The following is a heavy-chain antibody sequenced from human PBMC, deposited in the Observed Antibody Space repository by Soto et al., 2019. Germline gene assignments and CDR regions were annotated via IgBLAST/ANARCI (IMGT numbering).Heavy chain of an antibody. CDR2: IYYSGST. J-gene: IGHJ4*02. D-gene: IGHD6-19*01. V-gene: IGHV4-59*02. CDR1: GGSVSSYY. Sequence: SETLSLTCTVAGGSVSSYYWSWIRQPPGKGLEWIGYIYYSGSTNYNPSLKSRVTISVDTSKNQFSLKLSSVTAADTAVYYCARAAPHIAVAGYSFDYWGQGTLVTVSS. CDR3: ARAAPHIAVAGYSFDY.